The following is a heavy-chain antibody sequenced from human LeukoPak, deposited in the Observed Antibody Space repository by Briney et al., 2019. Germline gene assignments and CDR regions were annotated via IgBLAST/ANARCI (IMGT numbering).Heavy chain of an antibody. Sequence: GGSLRLSCAASGFTFSNYGLSWVRQAPGKGLEWVSGITGSGGSTYYADSVKGRFTISRDNSKNTLYLQMNSLRAEDTAVYYCAKGSALYSSGWVDPWGQGTLVTVSS. V-gene: IGHV3-23*01. J-gene: IGHJ5*02. CDR1: GFTFSNYG. CDR3: AKGSALYSSGWVDP. D-gene: IGHD6-19*01. CDR2: ITGSGGST.